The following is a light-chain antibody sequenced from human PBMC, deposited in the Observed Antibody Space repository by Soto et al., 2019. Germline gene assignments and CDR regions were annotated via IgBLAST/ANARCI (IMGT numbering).Light chain of an antibody. CDR3: QHRSSWPRS. V-gene: IGKV3-11*01. Sequence: DIVLTQSPATLSLSPGDRATLSCRASQSVGTSLAWYKQQPGQSPRLLIHDAAYRASGIPERFSVSGSGTAFSLSISSLEPDDFAVYYCQHRSSWPRSFGRGTKVEVK. CDR1: QSVGTS. J-gene: IGKJ1*01. CDR2: DAA.